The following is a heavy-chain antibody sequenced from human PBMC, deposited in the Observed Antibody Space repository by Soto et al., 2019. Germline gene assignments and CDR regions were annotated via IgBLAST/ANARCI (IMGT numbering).Heavy chain of an antibody. CDR3: ARDLLIVGGYYDSSGLDY. V-gene: IGHV3-11*01. J-gene: IGHJ4*02. Sequence: GGSLRLSCAASGFTFSDYYMSWIRQAPGKGLEWVSYISSSGSTIYYADSVKGRFTISRDNAKNSLYLQMNSLRAEDTAVYYCARDLLIVGGYYDSSGLDYWGQGPLVPVSS. D-gene: IGHD3-22*01. CDR1: GFTFSDYY. CDR2: ISSSGSTI.